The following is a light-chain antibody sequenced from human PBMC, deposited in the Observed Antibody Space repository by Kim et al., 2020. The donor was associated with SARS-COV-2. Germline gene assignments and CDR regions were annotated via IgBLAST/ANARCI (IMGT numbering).Light chain of an antibody. CDR1: QSVSSY. Sequence: LSPGERATLSCRASQSVSSYLAWYQQKPGQAPRLLIYDASNRATGIPARFSGSGSGTDFTLTISSLEPEDFAVYYCQQRSNWPRTTFGGGTKLEI. CDR2: DAS. CDR3: QQRSNWPRTT. V-gene: IGKV3-11*01. J-gene: IGKJ4*01.